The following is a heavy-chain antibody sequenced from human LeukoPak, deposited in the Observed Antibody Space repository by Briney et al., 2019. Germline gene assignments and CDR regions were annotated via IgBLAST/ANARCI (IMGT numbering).Heavy chain of an antibody. J-gene: IGHJ6*02. Sequence: SVKVSCKASGGTFSSYAIIWVRQAPGQGLEWMGRIIPILGIANYAQKFQGRVTIAADKSTSTAYMELSSLRSEDTAVYYCAKASSGWFSDGMDVWGQGTTVTVSS. V-gene: IGHV1-69*04. D-gene: IGHD6-19*01. CDR2: IIPILGIA. CDR3: AKASSGWFSDGMDV. CDR1: GGTFSSYA.